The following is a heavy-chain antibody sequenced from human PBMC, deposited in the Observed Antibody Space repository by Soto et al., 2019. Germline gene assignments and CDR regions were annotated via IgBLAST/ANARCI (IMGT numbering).Heavy chain of an antibody. CDR3: ARDPLDYYGSIEDYYGMDV. J-gene: IGHJ6*02. Sequence: SETPSLTCTVSGGSISSGGYYWSWILHHPGKGLEWIGYIYYSGSTYYNPSLKSRVTISVDTSKNQFSLKLSSVTAADTAVYYCARDPLDYYGSIEDYYGMDVWGQGTTVTVSS. CDR1: GGSISSGGYY. D-gene: IGHD3-10*01. V-gene: IGHV4-31*03. CDR2: IYYSGST.